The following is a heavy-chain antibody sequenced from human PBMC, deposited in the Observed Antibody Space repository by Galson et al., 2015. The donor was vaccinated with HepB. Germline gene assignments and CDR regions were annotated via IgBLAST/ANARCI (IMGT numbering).Heavy chain of an antibody. Sequence: SLRLSCAASGFNFKSYGMHWVRQAPGKGLEWVAIIWYDGSNKFYADSVKGRFTISRDNSKKTLYLEMNSLRAEDTAVYYCARVSGSSSRYYYMDVWGKGTTVTVSS. CDR3: ARVSGSSSRYYYMDV. V-gene: IGHV3-33*01. CDR1: GFNFKSYG. J-gene: IGHJ6*03. CDR2: IWYDGSNK. D-gene: IGHD6-6*01.